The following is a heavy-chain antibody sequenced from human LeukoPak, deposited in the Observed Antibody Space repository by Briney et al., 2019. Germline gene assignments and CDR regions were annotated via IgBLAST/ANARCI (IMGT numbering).Heavy chain of an antibody. D-gene: IGHD1-20*01. CDR3: AKGSNWNDEFDY. J-gene: IGHJ4*02. V-gene: IGHV3-23*01. CDR2: ISGSGGST. Sequence: TGGFLRLSCAASGFTFSSYAMHWVRQAPGKGLEWVSAISGSGGSTYYADSVKGRFTISRDNSKNTLYLQMNSLRAEDTAVYFCAKGSNWNDEFDYWGQGTLVTVSS. CDR1: GFTFSSYA.